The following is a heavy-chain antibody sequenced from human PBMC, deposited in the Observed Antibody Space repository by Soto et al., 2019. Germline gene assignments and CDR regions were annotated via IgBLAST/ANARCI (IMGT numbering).Heavy chain of an antibody. CDR2: TYYRSKWYY. D-gene: IGHD6-13*01. CDR3: ARKYSSSWADALDI. V-gene: IGHV6-1*01. J-gene: IGHJ3*02. CDR1: GDSVSSNSAA. Sequence: SQPLSLTCAISGDSVSSNSAAWNWIRQSPSRGLEWLGRTYYRSKWYYDYAVSVKSRITINPDTSKNQLSLHLNSVIPEDTAVYYCARKYSSSWADALDIWGQGTMVTVSS.